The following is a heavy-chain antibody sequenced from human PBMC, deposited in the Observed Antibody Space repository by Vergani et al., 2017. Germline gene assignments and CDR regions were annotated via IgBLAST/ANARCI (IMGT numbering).Heavy chain of an antibody. CDR1: GGSFSGYY. J-gene: IGHJ6*02. D-gene: IGHD6-13*01. Sequence: QVQLQQWGAGLLKPSETLSLTCAVYGGSFSGYYWSWIRQPPGKGLEWIGEINHSGSTNYNPSLKSRVTIAVDTSKNQFSLKLSSVTAADTAVYYWARYRPMRAAADRALNYGMDVWGQGTTVTVSS. CDR3: ARYRPMRAAADRALNYGMDV. CDR2: INHSGST. V-gene: IGHV4-34*01.